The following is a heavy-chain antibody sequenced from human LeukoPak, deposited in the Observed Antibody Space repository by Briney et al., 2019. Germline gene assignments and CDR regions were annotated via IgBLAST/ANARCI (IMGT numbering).Heavy chain of an antibody. J-gene: IGHJ4*02. CDR2: ISGSGGST. Sequence: PGGSLRLSCAASGFTFSSYGMSWVRQAPGKGLEWVSGISGSGGSTYYADSVKGRFTISRDNSKNTLYLQMNSLRAEDTAVYYCATTTDGAFDHWGQGTLVSVSS. CDR3: ATTTDGAFDH. V-gene: IGHV3-23*01. CDR1: GFTFSSYG. D-gene: IGHD1-1*01.